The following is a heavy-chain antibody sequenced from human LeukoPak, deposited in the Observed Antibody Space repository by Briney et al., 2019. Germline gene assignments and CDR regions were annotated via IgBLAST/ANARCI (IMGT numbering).Heavy chain of an antibody. Sequence: GGSLRLSCAASGFTFSSYAMSWVRQAPGKGLEWVSGISGSGGNTYYADSVKGRFTISRDNSKNTLYLQMNSLRVEDTAVYYCARDRCGYSSTCPFDYWGQGTLVTASS. J-gene: IGHJ4*02. CDR3: ARDRCGYSSTCPFDY. CDR1: GFTFSSYA. V-gene: IGHV3-23*01. D-gene: IGHD6-13*01. CDR2: ISGSGGNT.